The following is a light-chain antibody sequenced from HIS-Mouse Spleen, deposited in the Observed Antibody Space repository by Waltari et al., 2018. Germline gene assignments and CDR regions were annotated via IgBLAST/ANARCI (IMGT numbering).Light chain of an antibody. CDR2: EDR. CDR3: YSTDSSGNHRV. V-gene: IGLV3-10*01. CDR1: ALPKQY. J-gene: IGLJ2*01. Sequence: SYELTQPPSVSVSPGQTARITCSGDALPKQYAYWYQQKSGQAPVLVIDEDRKRPSGIPGRFSGSSSGTMATLTISGAQVEDEADYYCYSTDSSGNHRVFGGGTKLTVL.